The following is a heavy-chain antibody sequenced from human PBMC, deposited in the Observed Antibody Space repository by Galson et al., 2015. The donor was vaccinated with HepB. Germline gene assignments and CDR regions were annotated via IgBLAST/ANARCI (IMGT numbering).Heavy chain of an antibody. V-gene: IGHV3-11*01. CDR3: ARALGELSFYYYYYYMDV. D-gene: IGHD3-16*02. CDR1: GFTFSDYY. CDR2: ISSSGSTI. J-gene: IGHJ6*03. Sequence: SLRLSCAASGFTFSDYYMSWIRQAPGKGLEWVSYISSSGSTIYYADSVKGRFTISRDNAKNSLYLQMNSLRAEDTAVYYCARALGELSFYYYYYYMDVWGKGTTVTVSS.